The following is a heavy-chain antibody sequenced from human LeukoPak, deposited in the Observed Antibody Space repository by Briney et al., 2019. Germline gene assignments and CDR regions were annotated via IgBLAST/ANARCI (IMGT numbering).Heavy chain of an antibody. V-gene: IGHV1-2*02. D-gene: IGHD6-19*01. CDR2: INPNSGGT. J-gene: IGHJ4*02. CDR1: GYTFTGYY. Sequence: GASVKVSCKASGYTFTGYYMHWVRQAPGQGLEWMGWINPNSGGTNYAQKFQGRVTMTRDTSISTAYMELSRLRSDDTVVYYCARDRIAVAGKRGTFDYWGQGTLVTVSS. CDR3: ARDRIAVAGKRGTFDY.